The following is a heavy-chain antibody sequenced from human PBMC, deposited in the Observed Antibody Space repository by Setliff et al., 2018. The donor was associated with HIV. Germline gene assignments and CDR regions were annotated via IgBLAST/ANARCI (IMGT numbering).Heavy chain of an antibody. D-gene: IGHD5-18*01. CDR3: ARGAYRDGYDY. CDR1: GASISSYY. CDR2: VDYNGRT. J-gene: IGHJ4*02. Sequence: PSATLSLTCSVSGASISSYYWSWIRQPPGKVLEWIGYVDYNGRTDYNPSLKSRVTISLATSKNQVSLKLSSVAAADTAVYHCARGAYRDGYDYWGQGTLVTVSS. V-gene: IGHV4-59*01.